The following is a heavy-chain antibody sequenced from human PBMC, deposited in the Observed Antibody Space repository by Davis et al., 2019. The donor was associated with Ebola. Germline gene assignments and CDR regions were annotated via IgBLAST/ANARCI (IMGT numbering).Heavy chain of an antibody. V-gene: IGHV3-23*01. CDR1: GFTFSSYD. J-gene: IGHJ3*02. Sequence: PGGSLRLSCAASGFTFSSYDMSWVRQAPGKGLEWVSAISGSGGSTYYADSVKGRFTISRDNSKNTLYLQLNSLRAEDTAIYYCAKNTGNYLSDAFDIWGQGTRVTVSS. D-gene: IGHD1-26*01. CDR3: AKNTGNYLSDAFDI. CDR2: ISGSGGST.